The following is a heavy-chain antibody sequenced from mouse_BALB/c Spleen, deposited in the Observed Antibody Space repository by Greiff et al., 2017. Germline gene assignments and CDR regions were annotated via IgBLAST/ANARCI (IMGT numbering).Heavy chain of an antibody. CDR3: ARDKGYAMDY. CDR1: GYTFTSYW. J-gene: IGHJ4*01. V-gene: IGHV1-7*01. Sequence: QVQLKESGAELAKPGASVKMSCKASGYTFTSYWMHWVKQRPGQGLEWIGYINPSTGYTEYNQKFKGKATMTVDKSSSTAYMELARLTSEDSAIYYCARDKGYAMDYWGQGTSVTVSS. CDR2: INPSTGYT.